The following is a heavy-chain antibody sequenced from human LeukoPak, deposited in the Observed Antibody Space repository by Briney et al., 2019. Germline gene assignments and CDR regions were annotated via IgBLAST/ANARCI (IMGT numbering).Heavy chain of an antibody. CDR3: ARVRFSSGWYIAFDM. D-gene: IGHD6-19*01. Sequence: ASVKVSCKASGYTFTTYYVHWVRQAPGQGLEWMGIINPSGGSTTYEQKFQGRVTMTRDTSTSTVYLELSSLRSEDTAVYYCARVRFSSGWYIAFDMWGQGTMVTVSS. CDR2: INPSGGST. V-gene: IGHV1-46*01. J-gene: IGHJ3*02. CDR1: GYTFTTYY.